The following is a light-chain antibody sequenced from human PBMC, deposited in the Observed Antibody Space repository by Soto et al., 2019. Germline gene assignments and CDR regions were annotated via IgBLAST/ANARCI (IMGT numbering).Light chain of an antibody. V-gene: IGKV1-6*01. Sequence: AIQTTQSPSSLSASLGDRVTITCRASQGIRGDLGWYQQKPGKAPKLLISATSTLQSGVPSRFSGRGSGTNFTLTISSLQPEDFATYYCIQDFISPLTVGQGTKVEL. CDR1: QGIRGD. CDR3: IQDFISPLT. CDR2: ATS. J-gene: IGKJ1*01.